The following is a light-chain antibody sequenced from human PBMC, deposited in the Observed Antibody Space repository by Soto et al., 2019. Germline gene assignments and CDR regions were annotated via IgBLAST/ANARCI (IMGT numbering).Light chain of an antibody. V-gene: IGKV3-15*01. CDR3: QQYNSRPPTT. CDR1: QSVSSK. CDR2: DAF. Sequence: EIVMTQSPATLSVSPGERATLSCRASQSVSSKLAWYRQKPGQAPRLLIYDAFTRATGIPARFSGSGFGTDFTLTISSLQSEDVAVYYCQQYNSRPPTTFGQGTRLEL. J-gene: IGKJ5*01.